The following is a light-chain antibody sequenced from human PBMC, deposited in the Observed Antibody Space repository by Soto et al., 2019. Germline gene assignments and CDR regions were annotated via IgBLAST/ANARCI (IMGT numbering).Light chain of an antibody. CDR3: CSHSASIHWV. CDR2: EVL. CDR1: SSDVGGYNF. Sequence: QSVLTQPASVSGSPGQSITISCTGTSSDVGGYNFVSWYQQHPGNAPKLIIHEVLNRPSGVSSRFSGSKSGNTASLTISGLQAEDDAVYYCCSHSASIHWVFRGGTKLTVL. V-gene: IGLV2-14*03. J-gene: IGLJ3*02.